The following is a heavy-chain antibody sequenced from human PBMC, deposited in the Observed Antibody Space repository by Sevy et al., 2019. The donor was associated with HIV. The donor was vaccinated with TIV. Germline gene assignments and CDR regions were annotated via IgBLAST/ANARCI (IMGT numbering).Heavy chain of an antibody. CDR2: INESGIT. D-gene: IGHD2-2*01. V-gene: IGHV4-34*01. Sequence: SETLSLTCAVHDGSFSGYYWNWIRQLPGKGLEWIGEINESGITYYNPSLKSRVTISVDKSKKQFSLKLNSVTAVDPAVYFCARSPPVVVVPGAPSWFDPWGQGTLVTVSS. CDR3: ARSPPVVVVPGAPSWFDP. CDR1: DGSFSGYY. J-gene: IGHJ5*02.